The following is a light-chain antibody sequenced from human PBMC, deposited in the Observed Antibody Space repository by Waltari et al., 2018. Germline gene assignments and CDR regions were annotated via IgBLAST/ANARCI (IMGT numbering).Light chain of an antibody. CDR3: QQLNSYPIT. CDR2: AAS. J-gene: IGKJ5*01. CDR1: EGISSN. V-gene: IGKV1-9*01. Sequence: GRASEGISSNVDWYQQKPWKAPKLLISAASTLQSGVPLRFSCSGSGTDFTLTISSLQPEDFATYYCQQLNSYPITFGQGTRLESK.